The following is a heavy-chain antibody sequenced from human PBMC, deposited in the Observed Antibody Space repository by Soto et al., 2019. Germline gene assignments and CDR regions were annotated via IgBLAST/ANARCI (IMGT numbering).Heavy chain of an antibody. D-gene: IGHD3-3*01. CDR3: ARLPTSRSNYDFWSGYYANDAFDI. J-gene: IGHJ3*02. CDR1: GYSFTNYC. Sequence: GESLKISCKGSGYSFTNYCISWVLQMPWKGLEWMGRIDPSDSYTNYSPSFQGHVTISADKSISTAYLQWSSLKASDTAMYYCARLPTSRSNYDFWSGYYANDAFDIWGQGTMVTVSS. V-gene: IGHV5-10-1*01. CDR2: IDPSDSYT.